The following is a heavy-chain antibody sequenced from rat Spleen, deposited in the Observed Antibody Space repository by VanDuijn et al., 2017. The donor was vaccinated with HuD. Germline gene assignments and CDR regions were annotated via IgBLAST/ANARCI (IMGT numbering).Heavy chain of an antibody. CDR3: ARTTYDYFDY. CDR1: GXXXSDYX. Sequence: EVQLVESGGGLVQPGXXLKFSXXXSGXXXSDYXXAWGSQAQKKGLELGASINHEGSSTYYGDSVKGRFTISRDNAKSTLYLKMNSLRSEDTAAYYCARTTYDYFDYWGQGVMVTVSS. D-gene: IGHD2-1*01. V-gene: IGHV5-17*01. CDR2: INHEGSST. J-gene: IGHJ2*01.